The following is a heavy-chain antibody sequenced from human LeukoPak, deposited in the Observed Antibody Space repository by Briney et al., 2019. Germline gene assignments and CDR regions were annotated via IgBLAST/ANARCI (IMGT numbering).Heavy chain of an antibody. Sequence: PGGSLRLSCAASGFTFSSYWMHWVRQAPGKGLVWVSRINSDGSSTSYADSVKGRLTISRGNAKNTLYLQMNSLRAEDTAVYYCAITVTGGIDYWGQGTLVTVSS. D-gene: IGHD4-17*01. CDR1: GFTFSSYW. CDR2: INSDGSST. J-gene: IGHJ4*02. V-gene: IGHV3-74*01. CDR3: AITVTGGIDY.